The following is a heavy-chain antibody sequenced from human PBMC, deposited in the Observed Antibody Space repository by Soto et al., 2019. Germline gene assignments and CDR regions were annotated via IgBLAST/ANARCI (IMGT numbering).Heavy chain of an antibody. J-gene: IGHJ4*02. CDR2: IWYDGSNK. D-gene: IGHD4-17*01. Sequence: QVQLVESGGGVVQPGRSLRLSCAASGFTFSSYGMHWVRQAPGKGLEWVAGIWYDGSNKYYADSVKGRFTISRDNSKNTLYLQMNSLRAEDTAVYYCARDFYPYGDYVVDYWGQGTLVTVSS. CDR3: ARDFYPYGDYVVDY. V-gene: IGHV3-33*01. CDR1: GFTFSSYG.